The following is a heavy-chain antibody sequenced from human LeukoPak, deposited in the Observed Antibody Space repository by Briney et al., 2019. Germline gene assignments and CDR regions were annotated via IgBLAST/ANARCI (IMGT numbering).Heavy chain of an antibody. CDR1: GYSISSGYY. CDR2: IYHSGST. V-gene: IGHV4-38-2*01. J-gene: IGHJ4*02. D-gene: IGHD3-9*01. CDR3: ARVDILTGFDY. Sequence: SETPSLTCAVSGYSISSGYYWGWIRQPPGKGLEWIGSIYHSGSTYYNPSLKSRVTISVDTSKNQFSLKLSSVTAADTAVYYCARVDILTGFDYWGQGTLVTVSS.